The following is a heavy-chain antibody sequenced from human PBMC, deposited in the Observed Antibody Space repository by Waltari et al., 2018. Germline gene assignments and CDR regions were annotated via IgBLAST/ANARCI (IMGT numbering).Heavy chain of an antibody. CDR2: IYSDGNT. J-gene: IGHJ4*02. D-gene: IGHD5-12*01. CDR1: GITVSNRY. Sequence: EVQLVESGGGLVQPGGSLRLTCAASGITVSNRYMSWVRQAPGMGLEWVSVIYSDGNTYYADSVKGRFTISRDSSKNTLFLQMNSLRVEDTAVYYCARVGYIGRAGYWGQGALVTVSS. CDR3: ARVGYIGRAGY. V-gene: IGHV3-66*01.